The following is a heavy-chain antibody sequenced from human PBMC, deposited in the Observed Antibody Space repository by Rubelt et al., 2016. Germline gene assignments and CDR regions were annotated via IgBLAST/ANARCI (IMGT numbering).Heavy chain of an antibody. CDR2: TRSTI. Sequence: TRSTIYYADSVKGRSTISRDNAKNSLYLQMNSLRAEDTAVYYCASPLNRMDVWGQGTTVTVSS. CDR3: ASPLNRMDV. J-gene: IGHJ6*02. V-gene: IGHV3-48*04.